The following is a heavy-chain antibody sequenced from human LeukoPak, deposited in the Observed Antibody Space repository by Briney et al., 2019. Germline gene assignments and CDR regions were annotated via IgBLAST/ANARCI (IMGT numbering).Heavy chain of an antibody. CDR3: AKDALIGRGYSYGYYDY. J-gene: IGHJ4*02. V-gene: IGHV3-23*01. CDR1: GFTFSTYA. Sequence: GGSLRLSCAASGFTFSTYAMSWVRQAPGEGLEWVSAISGNGDSTYYADSVKGRFTISRDNSKNTLYLQMNSLRAEDTAAYYCAKDALIGRGYSYGYYDYWGQGTLVTVSS. D-gene: IGHD5-18*01. CDR2: ISGNGDST.